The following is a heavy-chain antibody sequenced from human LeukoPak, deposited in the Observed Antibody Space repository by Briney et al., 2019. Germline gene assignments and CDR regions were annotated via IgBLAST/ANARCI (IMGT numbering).Heavy chain of an antibody. CDR2: MNPNSGNT. D-gene: IGHD6-6*01. CDR1: GYTFTSYD. V-gene: IGHV1-8*03. Sequence: ASVKVSCKASGYTFTSYDINWVRQATGQGLEWMGWMNPNSGNTGYAQKFRGRVTITRNTYIRAVYMALNSLSSEGRAGCVLARGGSSSTLDYWGQGTLVTVSS. CDR3: ARGGSSSTLDY. J-gene: IGHJ4*02.